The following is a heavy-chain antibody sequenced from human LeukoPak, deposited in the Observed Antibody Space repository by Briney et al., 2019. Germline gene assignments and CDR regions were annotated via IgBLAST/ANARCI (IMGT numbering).Heavy chain of an antibody. CDR3: ARGLGYCTSTTCLLPFDY. CDR2: IYSGGST. Sequence: GGSLRPSCAASGFTVSTYYMTWVRQAPGKGLECVSVIYSGGSTYYADSVKGRFTVSRDNSKNTLYLQMNSLRAEDTAMYYCARGLGYCTSTTCLLPFDYWGQGTLVTVSS. D-gene: IGHD2-2*01. J-gene: IGHJ4*02. V-gene: IGHV3-53*01. CDR1: GFTVSTYY.